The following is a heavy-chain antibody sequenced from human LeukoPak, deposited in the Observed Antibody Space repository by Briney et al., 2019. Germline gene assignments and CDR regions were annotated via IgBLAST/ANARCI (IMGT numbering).Heavy chain of an antibody. CDR3: ARAPYDFRSGYRFRARTRFDP. Sequence: ASVKVSCKASGYTFTSYDINWVRQATGQGLEWMGWMNPNSGNTGYAQKFQGRVTMTRNTSISTAYMELSSLRSEDTAVYYCARAPYDFRSGYRFRARTRFDPWGQGTLVTVSS. CDR1: GYTFTSYD. J-gene: IGHJ5*02. D-gene: IGHD3-3*01. CDR2: MNPNSGNT. V-gene: IGHV1-8*01.